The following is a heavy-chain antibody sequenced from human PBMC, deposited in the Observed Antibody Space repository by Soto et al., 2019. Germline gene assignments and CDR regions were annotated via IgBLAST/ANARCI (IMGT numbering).Heavy chain of an antibody. CDR2: IIPIFGTA. J-gene: IGHJ4*02. Sequence: GAPVKVSCKAFGGTFSSYSISWVGQAPGQGLEWMGGIIPIFGTANYAQKFQGRVTITADESTSTAYMELSSLRSEDTAVYYCARHEIFIGRTVTNFDYWGQGTLVTVSS. D-gene: IGHD4-4*01. CDR3: ARHEIFIGRTVTNFDY. CDR1: GGTFSSYS. V-gene: IGHV1-69*13.